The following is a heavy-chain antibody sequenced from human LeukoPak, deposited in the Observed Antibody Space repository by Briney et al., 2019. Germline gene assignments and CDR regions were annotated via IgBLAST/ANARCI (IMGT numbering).Heavy chain of an antibody. Sequence: GGSLRLSCVASGFDFNYYDMNWVRQAPGQGLEWVSGISGRGDGTYYADSVRGRFTISRDNSKNTLYLQMNRLRAGDTAVYYCAKDRASPGFNLFDPWGQGTLVTVSS. D-gene: IGHD5-12*01. CDR1: GFDFNYYD. CDR3: AKDRASPGFNLFDP. CDR2: ISGRGDGT. V-gene: IGHV3-23*01. J-gene: IGHJ5*02.